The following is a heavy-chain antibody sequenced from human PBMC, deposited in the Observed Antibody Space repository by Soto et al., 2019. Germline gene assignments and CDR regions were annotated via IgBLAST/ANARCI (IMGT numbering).Heavy chain of an antibody. CDR3: ARGRSSPNFDP. D-gene: IGHD6-6*01. CDR2: LIPIFGAA. Sequence: QVQLVQSGAEVRKPGSSVKVSCTISGGTFTNYVISWLRQAPGQGLEWMGGLIPIFGAANLAQKFQGRVTITADESTSTVNMELSSLTSEDTAVYYCARGRSSPNFDPLGQGTLVTVSS. J-gene: IGHJ5*02. V-gene: IGHV1-69*01. CDR1: GGTFTNYV.